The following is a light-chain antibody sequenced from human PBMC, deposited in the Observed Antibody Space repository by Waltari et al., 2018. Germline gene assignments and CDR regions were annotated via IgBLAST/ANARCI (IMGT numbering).Light chain of an antibody. CDR2: AAS. V-gene: IGKV1-39*01. J-gene: IGKJ5*01. Sequence: DIQMTQSPSSLSASVGARVTITCRASQSISSYLNWYQQKPGKAPKLLSYAASSLQSGVPSRFSGSGSGTDFTLTISSLQPEDFATYYCQQSYSTPTITFGQGTRLEIK. CDR1: QSISSY. CDR3: QQSYSTPTIT.